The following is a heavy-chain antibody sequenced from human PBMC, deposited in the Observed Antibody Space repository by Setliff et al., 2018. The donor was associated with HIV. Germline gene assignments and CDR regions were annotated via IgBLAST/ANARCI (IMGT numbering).Heavy chain of an antibody. CDR1: GYTFTTYG. CDR3: ARKYCTNGVCYKTGEFDY. V-gene: IGHV1-69*13. D-gene: IGHD2-8*01. CDR2: IIPIFGTA. Sequence: GASVKVSCKASGYTFTTYGISWVRQAPGQGLEWMGGIIPIFGTANNAQKFQGRVTITADESTSTAYMELSSLRSDDTAVYYCARKYCTNGVCYKTGEFDYWGQGTLVTVSS. J-gene: IGHJ4*02.